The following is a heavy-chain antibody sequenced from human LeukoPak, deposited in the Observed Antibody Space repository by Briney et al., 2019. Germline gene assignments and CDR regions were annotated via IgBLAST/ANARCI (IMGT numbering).Heavy chain of an antibody. CDR3: ASLNLISYYYYGMDV. CDR1: GYTFTGYY. V-gene: IGHV1-2*06. D-gene: IGHD1-20*01. Sequence: GASVKVSCKASGYTFTGYYMHWVRQAPGQGLEWMGRINPNSGGTNYAQKFQGRVTMTRDTSISTAYMELSRLGSDDTAVYYCASLNLISYYYYGMDVWGQGTTVTVSS. CDR2: INPNSGGT. J-gene: IGHJ6*02.